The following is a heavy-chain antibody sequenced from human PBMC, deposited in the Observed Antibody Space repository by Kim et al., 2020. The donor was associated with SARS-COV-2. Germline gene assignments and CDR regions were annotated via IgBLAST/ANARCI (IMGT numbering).Heavy chain of an antibody. CDR2: IYYSGST. J-gene: IGHJ3*02. Sequence: SETLSLTCTVSGGSISSSSYYWRWIRQPPGKGLEWIGSIYYSGSTYYNPSLKSRVTISVDTSKNQFSLKLSSVTAADTAVYYCASEWELLHPDAFDIWGQGTMVTVSS. CDR1: GGSISSSSYY. CDR3: ASEWELLHPDAFDI. V-gene: IGHV4-39*01. D-gene: IGHD1-26*01.